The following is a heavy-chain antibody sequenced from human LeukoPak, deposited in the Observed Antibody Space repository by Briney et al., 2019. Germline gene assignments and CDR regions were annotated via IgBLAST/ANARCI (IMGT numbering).Heavy chain of an antibody. CDR1: GFTFSSYW. CDR3: ARPTRGYDGLDD. V-gene: IGHV3-74*01. Sequence: GGSLRLSCAASGFTFSSYWMYWLRQAPGKGLVWVSRINGDGSGTNYADSVKGRFTISRDNAKNTLYLHMNRLRVEDTAVYYCARPTRGYDGLDDWGQGTLVTVSS. D-gene: IGHD5-12*01. CDR2: INGDGSGT. J-gene: IGHJ4*02.